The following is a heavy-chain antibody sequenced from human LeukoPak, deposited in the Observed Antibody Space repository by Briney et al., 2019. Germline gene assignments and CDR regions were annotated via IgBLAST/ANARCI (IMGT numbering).Heavy chain of an antibody. CDR1: GFTFNNYA. Sequence: GGSLRLSCTASGFTFNNYAMSWVRQAPGQGLEWVSAVSATAKNTYYADSVKGRFTTSRDNSNNTVYLQMTSLRAEDTAVYYCEKSHRGGLRFKVGFLYMDVWGSGTTVAVSS. CDR3: EKSHRGGLRFKVGFLYMDV. V-gene: IGHV3-23*01. D-gene: IGHD3-3*01. CDR2: VSATAKNT. J-gene: IGHJ6*03.